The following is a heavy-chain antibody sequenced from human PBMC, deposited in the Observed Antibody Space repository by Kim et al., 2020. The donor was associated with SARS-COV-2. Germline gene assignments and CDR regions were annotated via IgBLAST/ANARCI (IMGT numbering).Heavy chain of an antibody. Sequence: GGSLRLSCAASGFTFSSYAMSWVRQAPGKGLEWVSAISGSGGSTYYADSVKGRFTISRDNSKNTLYLQMNSLRAEDTAVYYCAKAGHIVVVTATTDPDYWGQGTLVTVSS. V-gene: IGHV3-23*01. CDR1: GFTFSSYA. J-gene: IGHJ4*02. CDR3: AKAGHIVVVTATTDPDY. D-gene: IGHD2-21*02. CDR2: ISGSGGST.